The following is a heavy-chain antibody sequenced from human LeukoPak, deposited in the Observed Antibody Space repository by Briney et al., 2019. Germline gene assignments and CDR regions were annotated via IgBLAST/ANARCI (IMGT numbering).Heavy chain of an antibody. V-gene: IGHV3-21*01. D-gene: IGHD5-12*01. CDR3: ARQGGLRLFDY. CDR2: VTSNDYI. J-gene: IGHJ4*02. Sequence: GGSLRLSCAASGFTFSSYSMNWVRQAPGKGLEWVSSVTSNDYIFYADSMKGRFTISRDNAKNSLFLQMNSLRADDTAVYYCARQGGLRLFDYWGQGTLVTVSS. CDR1: GFTFSSYS.